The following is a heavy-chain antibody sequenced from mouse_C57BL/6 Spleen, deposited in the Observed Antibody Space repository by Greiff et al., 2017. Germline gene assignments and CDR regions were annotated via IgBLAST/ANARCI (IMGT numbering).Heavy chain of an antibody. V-gene: IGHV1-82*01. D-gene: IGHD3-2*01. Sequence: QVQLQQSGPELVKPGASVKISCKASGYAFSSSWMNWVKQRPGKGLEWIGRIYPGDGDTNYNGQFKGKATLTADKSSSTAYMQLSSLTSEDSAVYFCARRDSLYAIDYWGQGTSVTVSS. J-gene: IGHJ4*01. CDR2: IYPGDGDT. CDR1: GYAFSSSW. CDR3: ARRDSLYAIDY.